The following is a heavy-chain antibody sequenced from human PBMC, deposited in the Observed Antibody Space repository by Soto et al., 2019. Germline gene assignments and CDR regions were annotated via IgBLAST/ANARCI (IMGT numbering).Heavy chain of an antibody. Sequence: EVQLLESGGGLVQPGGSLRLSCAASGFTFSSYAMSWVRQAPGKGLEWVSAISGSGGSTYYADSVKGRFTISSDNSKNTLYLQMNSLRAEDTDVYYCAKGGGATHYYYYGMDVWGQGTTVTVSS. J-gene: IGHJ6*02. CDR3: AKGGGATHYYYYGMDV. V-gene: IGHV3-23*01. CDR1: GFTFSSYA. CDR2: ISGSGGST. D-gene: IGHD1-26*01.